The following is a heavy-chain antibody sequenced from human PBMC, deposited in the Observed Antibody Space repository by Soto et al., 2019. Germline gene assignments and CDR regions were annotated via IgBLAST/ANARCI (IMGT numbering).Heavy chain of an antibody. CDR2: FDPEDGET. CDR3: ATAGYCSSTSCYVFWFDP. V-gene: IGHV1-24*01. D-gene: IGHD2-2*01. CDR1: GYTLTELS. J-gene: IGHJ5*02. Sequence: GASVKVSCKVSGYTLTELSMHWVRQAPGKGLEWMGGFDPEDGETIYAQKFQGRVTMTEDTSTDTAYMELSSLRSEDTAVYYCATAGYCSSTSCYVFWFDPWGQGTLVTVSS.